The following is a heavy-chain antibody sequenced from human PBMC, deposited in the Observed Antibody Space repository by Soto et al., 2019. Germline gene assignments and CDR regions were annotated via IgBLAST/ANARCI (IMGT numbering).Heavy chain of an antibody. CDR3: ARVSYSGNWCGHAVGGPDWFDP. Sequence: ASVKVSCKAAGYSFTNNGISWVRQAPGQGLEWMGWISAYNGNTNYVKKFQGRVTMTTDTSTSTASMELRSLRSDDTAVYYCARVSYSGNWCGHAVGGPDWFDPWGQGTLVTFSS. J-gene: IGHJ5*02. D-gene: IGHD6-13*01. CDR1: GYSFTNNG. CDR2: ISAYNGNT. V-gene: IGHV1-18*01.